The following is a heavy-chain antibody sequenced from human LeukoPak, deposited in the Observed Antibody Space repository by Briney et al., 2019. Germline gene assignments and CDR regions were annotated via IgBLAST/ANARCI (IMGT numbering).Heavy chain of an antibody. Sequence: GGSLRLSCAASGFTFSSYWMSWVRQAPGKGLEWVGTIRQDGSQKYYVDSVKGRFNISRENAKNSLYLQMNSLRAEDTAVYYCARESGSVTSEVDFDYGGQGTLGTVSA. V-gene: IGHV3-7*01. D-gene: IGHD4-17*01. J-gene: IGHJ4*02. CDR2: IRQDGSQK. CDR1: GFTFSSYW. CDR3: ARESGSVTSEVDFDY.